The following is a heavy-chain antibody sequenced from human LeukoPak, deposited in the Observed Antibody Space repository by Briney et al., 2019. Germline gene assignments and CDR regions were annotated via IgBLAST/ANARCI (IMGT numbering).Heavy chain of an antibody. CDR1: GYTFTGYY. Sequence: GASVKVSCKASGYTFTGYYMHWVRQAPGQGLEWMGWINPNSGGTNYAQKFQGRVTMTRDTSISTAYMELRSLRSDDTAVYYCASLGDYVWGSYRSKQAFDIWGQGTMVTVSS. D-gene: IGHD3-16*02. CDR3: ASLGDYVWGSYRSKQAFDI. J-gene: IGHJ3*02. V-gene: IGHV1-2*02. CDR2: INPNSGGT.